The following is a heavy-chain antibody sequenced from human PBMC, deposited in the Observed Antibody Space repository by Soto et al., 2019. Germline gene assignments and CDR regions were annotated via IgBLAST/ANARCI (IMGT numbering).Heavy chain of an antibody. CDR1: GFTFSSSA. CDR3: ARELERVFDY. CDR2: IADDGRKK. J-gene: IGHJ4*02. V-gene: IGHV3-30*04. D-gene: IGHD1-1*01. Sequence: QVQLVESGGGVVQPGRSLRLSCAASGFTFSSSAMHWVRQAPGKGLEWVAVIADDGRKKYYADSVKGRFTISRDNSKNTLYLQMNSLRIEDTAVYYCARELERVFDYWGQGTLVTVSS.